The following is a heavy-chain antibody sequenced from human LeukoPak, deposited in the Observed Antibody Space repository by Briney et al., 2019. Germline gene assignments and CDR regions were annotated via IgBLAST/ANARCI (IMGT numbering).Heavy chain of an antibody. Sequence: WGSLRLSCAASGFIVSNHYMSWVRQAPGKGLEWVSMMSGAGDTYYADSVKGRFTISRDNAKNSLYLQMNSLRAEDTAVYYCARDGYSSGFFDYWGQGTLVTVSS. D-gene: IGHD6-19*01. V-gene: IGHV3-66*01. CDR2: MSGAGDT. CDR1: GFIVSNHY. J-gene: IGHJ4*02. CDR3: ARDGYSSGFFDY.